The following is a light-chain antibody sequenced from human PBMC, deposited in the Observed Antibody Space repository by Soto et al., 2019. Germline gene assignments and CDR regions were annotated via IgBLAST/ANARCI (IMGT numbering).Light chain of an antibody. CDR2: DAS. CDR3: QQRSNWPGLT. V-gene: IGKV3-11*01. CDR1: QSVSSY. J-gene: IGKJ4*01. Sequence: EIVLTQSPATLSLSPGERATLSCRSSQSVSSYLAWSQQKPGQAPRLLIYDASNRATGIPARFSGSGSGTDFTLTISSLEPEDFAVYYCQQRSNWPGLTFGGGTKVEIK.